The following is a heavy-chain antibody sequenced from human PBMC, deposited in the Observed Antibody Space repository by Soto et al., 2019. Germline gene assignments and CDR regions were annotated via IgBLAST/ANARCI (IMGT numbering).Heavy chain of an antibody. CDR2: MYYGGST. CDR1: GGSVSSGNYY. J-gene: IGHJ5*02. Sequence: PSETLSLTCTVSGGSVSSGNYYCSWIRQPPGKGLEWIGYMYYGGSTNYNPSLKSRATISVDTSKNQFSLKLSSVTAADTAVYYCARGPPFLPWGQGTLVTVS. D-gene: IGHD3-3*02. V-gene: IGHV4-61*01. CDR3: ARGPPFLP.